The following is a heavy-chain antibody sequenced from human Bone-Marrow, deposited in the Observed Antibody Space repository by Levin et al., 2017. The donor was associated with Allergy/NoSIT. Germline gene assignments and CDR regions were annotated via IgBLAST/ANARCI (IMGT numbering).Heavy chain of an antibody. V-gene: IGHV3-74*01. Sequence: GESLKISCAASGLTFSSSWMHWVRQAPGKGLVWVSCINSDGSNTDYADSVKGRFTISRDNAKNTLYLQMNSLRAEDTAVYYCARGGCGSNSCVTRPDYWGQGTLVTVSS. J-gene: IGHJ4*02. CDR1: GLTFSSSW. CDR3: ARGGCGSNSCVTRPDY. CDR2: INSDGSNT. D-gene: IGHD2-2*01.